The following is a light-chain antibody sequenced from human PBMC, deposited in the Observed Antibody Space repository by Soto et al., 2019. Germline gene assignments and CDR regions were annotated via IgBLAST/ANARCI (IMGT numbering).Light chain of an antibody. J-gene: IGLJ3*02. V-gene: IGLV2-23*01. CDR1: SSDVGSYNL. Sequence: QSALTQPASVSGSPGQSITISCTGTSSDVGSYNLVSWYQHHPGKAPKLVIYENTKRPSGVSDRFSGSKSGNTASLTISGLQAEDEADYYCCSYAGSDNWAFGGGTKLTVL. CDR2: ENT. CDR3: CSYAGSDNWA.